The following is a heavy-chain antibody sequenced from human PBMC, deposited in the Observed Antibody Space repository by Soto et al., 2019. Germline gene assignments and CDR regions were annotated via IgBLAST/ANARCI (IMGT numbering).Heavy chain of an antibody. V-gene: IGHV1-69*06. J-gene: IGHJ4*02. CDR1: GGTLSRFISYP. CDR2: IVPNIGTV. Sequence: QVQLVQSGAEVKKPGSSVKVSCEASGGTLSRFISYPINWVRQAPGQGLEWMGGIVPNIGTVNYAQKFQGRLTITADKSTGTAYMELSNLRFEDTALYYCARRDTSGFLRYFDNWGQGTLVTVSS. CDR3: ARRDTSGFLRYFDN. D-gene: IGHD3-3*01.